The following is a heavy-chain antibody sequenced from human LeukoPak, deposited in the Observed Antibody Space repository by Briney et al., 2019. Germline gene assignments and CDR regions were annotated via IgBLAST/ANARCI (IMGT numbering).Heavy chain of an antibody. CDR1: GGSFSGYY. D-gene: IGHD2-2*01. J-gene: IGHJ6*02. V-gene: IGHV4-34*01. CDR2: INHSGST. Sequence: SETLSLTCAVYGGSFSGYYWSWIRQAPGKGLEWIGEINHSGSTNYNPSLKSRVTISVDTSKNQFSLKLSSVTAADTVVYYCARADCSSTSCYDNYYYGMDVWGQGTTVTVSS. CDR3: ARADCSSTSCYDNYYYGMDV.